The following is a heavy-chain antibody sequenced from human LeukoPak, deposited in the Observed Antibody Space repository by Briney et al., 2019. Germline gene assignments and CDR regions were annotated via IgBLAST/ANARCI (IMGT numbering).Heavy chain of an antibody. J-gene: IGHJ4*02. Sequence: ASVKVSCKASGYTFTNYAMHWVRQAPGQRLEWMGWINAGNGNTKYSQKFQDRVTIIRDTSANTAYMELSSLRSEDTAVYYCARGGLLYEEFDYWGQGTLVTVSS. CDR2: INAGNGNT. V-gene: IGHV1-3*01. D-gene: IGHD3-16*01. CDR3: ARGGLLYEEFDY. CDR1: GYTFTNYA.